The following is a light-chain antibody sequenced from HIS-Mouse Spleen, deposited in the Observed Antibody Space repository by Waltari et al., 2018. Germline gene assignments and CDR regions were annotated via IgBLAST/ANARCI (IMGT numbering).Light chain of an antibody. V-gene: IGLV2-14*03. CDR2: DVS. CDR3: SSYTSSSFNVV. Sequence: QSALTQPASVSGSPGQSITISCPGTSSDVGGYNYVPWYQQHPGKAPKLMIYDVSKRPSGVSNRFSGSKSGNTASLTISGLQAEDEADYYCSSYTSSSFNVVFGGGTKLTVL. CDR1: SSDVGGYNY. J-gene: IGLJ2*01.